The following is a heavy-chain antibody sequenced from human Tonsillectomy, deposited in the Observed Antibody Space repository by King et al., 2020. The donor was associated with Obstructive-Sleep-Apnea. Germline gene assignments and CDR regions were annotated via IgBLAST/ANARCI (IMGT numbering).Heavy chain of an antibody. Sequence: VQLQESGPGLVKPSETLSLTCTVSGGSVSTYYWSWIRQPPGEGLEYVGYVHYSGSTNYNPSLTSRVTISVDTSKNQFSLKLSSVTAADTAVYYCGRHLYGSGYNGAFDVWGQGTMVTVSP. CDR2: VHYSGST. D-gene: IGHD2-8*01. V-gene: IGHV4-59*08. CDR3: GRHLYGSGYNGAFDV. J-gene: IGHJ3*01. CDR1: GGSVSTYY.